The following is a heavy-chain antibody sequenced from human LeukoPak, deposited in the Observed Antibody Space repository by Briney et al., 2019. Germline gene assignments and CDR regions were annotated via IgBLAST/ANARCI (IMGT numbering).Heavy chain of an antibody. CDR2: INHSGST. D-gene: IGHD5-24*01. Sequence: SETLSLTCAVYGGSFSGYYWSWIRQPPGKGLEWIGEINHSGSTNYNPSLKSQVTISVDTSKNQFSLKLSSVTAADTAVYYCARSPPRWLQLDHDAFDIWGQGTMVTVSS. CDR1: GGSFSGYY. V-gene: IGHV4-34*01. J-gene: IGHJ3*02. CDR3: ARSPPRWLQLDHDAFDI.